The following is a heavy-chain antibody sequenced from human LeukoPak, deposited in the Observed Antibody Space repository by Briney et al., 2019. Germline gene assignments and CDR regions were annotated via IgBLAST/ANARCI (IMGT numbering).Heavy chain of an antibody. CDR3: ARRDRSGWSYFDY. CDR1: GDSIRSYY. Sequence: SETLSLTCTVSGDSIRSYYWSWIRQPPGKGLEWIGYIYYSGSTNYNPSLKSRVTISVDTSKNQFSLKLSSVTAADTAVYYCARRDRSGWSYFDYWGQGTLVTVSS. CDR2: IYYSGST. J-gene: IGHJ4*02. D-gene: IGHD6-19*01. V-gene: IGHV4-59*08.